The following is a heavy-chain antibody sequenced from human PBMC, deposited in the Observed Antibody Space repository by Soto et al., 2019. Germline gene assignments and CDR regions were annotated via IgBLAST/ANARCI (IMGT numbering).Heavy chain of an antibody. CDR3: ARDPYGGYIFDS. CDR2: ISFDGANI. V-gene: IGHV3-30-3*01. J-gene: IGHJ4*02. Sequence: QVQLVESGGGVVQPGTSLRLSCAASGFLFRNYAMHWVRQSPAKGLAWLAVISFDGANIFYAGAAKGRFTISRDNSKQTLYLQLDSLRPADTGVYFCARDPYGGYIFDSWGQGTQVTLSS. D-gene: IGHD5-12*01. CDR1: GFLFRNYA.